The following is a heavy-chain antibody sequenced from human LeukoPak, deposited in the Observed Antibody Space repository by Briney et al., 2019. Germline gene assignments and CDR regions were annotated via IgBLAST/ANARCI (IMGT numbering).Heavy chain of an antibody. Sequence: GGSLRLSCAASGFTVSSKYMNYVGQAQGEGGDWVAVIYSGGSTYYANSVKGRLTISRDNSKNTLYLQMNSLIAEDTAVYYCAIWAIRLSYFDYCGQGTLVTVSS. CDR3: AIWAIRLSYFDY. D-gene: IGHD3-16*01. CDR1: GFTVSSKY. J-gene: IGHJ4*02. V-gene: IGHV3-66*01. CDR2: IYSGGST.